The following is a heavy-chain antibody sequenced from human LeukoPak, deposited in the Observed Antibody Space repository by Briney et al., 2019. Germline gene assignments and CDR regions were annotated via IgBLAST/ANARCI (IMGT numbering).Heavy chain of an antibody. J-gene: IGHJ4*02. D-gene: IGHD3-22*01. V-gene: IGHV4-39*01. Sequence: SETLSLTCTVSGGSISSSSYYWGWIRQPPGKGLEWVGSIYDSGSTYHNPSLKSRVTISVDTSKNQFSLKLTSVTAADTAVYYCARLPGDYYDSSGYFKGDYWGQGTLVTVSS. CDR3: ARLPGDYYDSSGYFKGDY. CDR1: GGSISSSSYY. CDR2: IYDSGST.